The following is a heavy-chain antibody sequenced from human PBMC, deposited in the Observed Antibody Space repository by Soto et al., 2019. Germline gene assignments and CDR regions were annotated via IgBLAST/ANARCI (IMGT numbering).Heavy chain of an antibody. CDR3: TGRYCTGGTCYSGYFQH. J-gene: IGHJ1*01. CDR1: GFTFSGPT. V-gene: IGHV3-73*02. D-gene: IGHD2-15*01. CDR2: IRSKANDYAT. Sequence: DVQLVQSGGGLVQPGGSLKLSCAASGFTFSGPTVHWVRQASGEGLQWVGRIRSKANDYATTYIASVKGRLTISRDDLRNTAYLEMSALKAEKTAVYYCTGRYCTGGTCYSGYFQHWGQGALVTV.